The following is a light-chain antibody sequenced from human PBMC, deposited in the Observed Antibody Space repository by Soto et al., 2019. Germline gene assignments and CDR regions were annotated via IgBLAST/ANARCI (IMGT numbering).Light chain of an antibody. CDR3: QKYEVAPLT. V-gene: IGKV1-27*01. CDR1: QGISNY. Sequence: DIQMTRSPSCISASVGDSVTITCRASQGISNYLAWYQQKPGTVPKLLIYAASTLQSGVPSRFSGSGSGTDFTLTISCLQPEDVATYYCQKYEVAPLTFGGGTKVDIK. J-gene: IGKJ4*01. CDR2: AAS.